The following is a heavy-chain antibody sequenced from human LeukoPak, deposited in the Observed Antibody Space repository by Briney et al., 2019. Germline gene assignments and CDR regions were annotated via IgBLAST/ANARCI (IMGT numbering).Heavy chain of an antibody. CDR1: GYTFTSYG. V-gene: IGHV1-18*01. Sequence: ASVKVSCKASGYTFTSYGISWVRQAPGQGLEWMGWISAYNGNTNYAQKLQGRVTMTTDTSTSTAYMELRSLRSDDTAVYYCARDEVVPAAFQGAFDIWGQGTMVTVSS. CDR3: ARDEVVPAAFQGAFDI. J-gene: IGHJ3*02. D-gene: IGHD2-2*01. CDR2: ISAYNGNT.